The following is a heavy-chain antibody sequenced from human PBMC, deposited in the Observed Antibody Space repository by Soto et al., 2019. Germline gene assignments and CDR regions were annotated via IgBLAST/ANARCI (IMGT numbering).Heavy chain of an antibody. V-gene: IGHV5-51*01. D-gene: IGHD6-19*01. J-gene: IGHJ3*02. Sequence: GESLKISCKGSGYSFIDYWIAWVRQMPGKGLGWMGIIYPGDSKTTYSPSFQGQVTISADKSISTAYLQWSSLKASDTAMYYCARGSSGWFADAFDIWGQGTMVTISS. CDR2: IYPGDSKT. CDR1: GYSFIDYW. CDR3: ARGSSGWFADAFDI.